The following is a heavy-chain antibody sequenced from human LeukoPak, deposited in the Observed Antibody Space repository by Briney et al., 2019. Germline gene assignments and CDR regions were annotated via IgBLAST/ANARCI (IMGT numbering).Heavy chain of an antibody. CDR1: GGSISDYY. D-gene: IGHD6-13*01. V-gene: IGHV4-59*01. J-gene: IGHJ4*02. CDR2: IYYSGST. CDR3: TGRLPLTYSSSWYRDY. Sequence: SETLSLTCTVSGGSISDYYWSWIRQPPGKGLEFIGYIYYSGSTNCSPSLKSRVTISVDTSKNQFSLKLSSVTAADTAVYYCTGRLPLTYSSSWYRDYWGQGTLVTVSS.